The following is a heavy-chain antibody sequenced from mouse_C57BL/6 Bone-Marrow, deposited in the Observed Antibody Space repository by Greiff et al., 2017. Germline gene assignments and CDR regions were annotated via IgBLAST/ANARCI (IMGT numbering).Heavy chain of an antibody. V-gene: IGHV1-69*01. CDR1: GYTFTSYW. CDR2: IYPAGSST. J-gene: IGHJ4*01. D-gene: IGHD2-4*01. CDR3: ACDCGTSYYAMDY. Sequence: VQLQQSGAELVMPGASVKLSCKASGYTFTSYWMHWVKQRPGQGLEWIGEIYPAGSSTNYNQKFKGKSTLTVDTSSSTAYMQLSRLTSENSAVDYCACDCGTSYYAMDYWGQGTSVTVSS.